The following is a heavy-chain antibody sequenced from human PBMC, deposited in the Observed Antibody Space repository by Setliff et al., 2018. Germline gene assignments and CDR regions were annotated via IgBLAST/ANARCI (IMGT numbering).Heavy chain of an antibody. CDR1: GFTVSSSY. V-gene: IGHV3-53*01. CDR3: ARDVQGGGYPDY. J-gene: IGHJ4*02. CDR2: IYSGGYT. Sequence: GGSLRLSCAASGFTVSSSYMSWVRQAPGKGLEWVSIIYSGGYTNYADSVKGRFTISRDDSKNTLYLQMNSLRAEDTAVYYCARDVQGGGYPDYWGQGTLVTVSS. D-gene: IGHD3-22*01.